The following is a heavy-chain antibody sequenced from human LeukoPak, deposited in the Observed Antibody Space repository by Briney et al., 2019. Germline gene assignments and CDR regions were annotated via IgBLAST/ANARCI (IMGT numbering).Heavy chain of an antibody. D-gene: IGHD5-24*01. V-gene: IGHV3-66*01. CDR2: FYSGGST. J-gene: IGHJ4*02. CDR1: GFTVSSNY. CDR3: AGRRDGYNPPYY. Sequence: GGSLRLSCAASGFTVSSNYMSSVRQAPGKGLEWVSVFYSGGSTYYADSVKGRFTISRNNSKNTLSIQMNTLRAEDTAVYYCAGRRDGYNPPYYWGQGTLVTVSS.